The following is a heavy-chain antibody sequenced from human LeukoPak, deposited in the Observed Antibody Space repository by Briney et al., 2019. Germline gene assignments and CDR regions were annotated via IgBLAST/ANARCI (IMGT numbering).Heavy chain of an antibody. CDR2: ISSSSSTI. D-gene: IGHD5-12*01. V-gene: IGHV3-48*02. CDR1: GFTFSSYS. Sequence: PGGSLRLSRAASGFTFSSYSMNWVRPAPRKGLEWVSYISSSSSTIYYADSVKGRFTISRDNAKNSLYLQMNSLRDEDTAVYYYARERGYSGYDWGVVYWGQGTLVTVSS. J-gene: IGHJ4*02. CDR3: ARERGYSGYDWGVVY.